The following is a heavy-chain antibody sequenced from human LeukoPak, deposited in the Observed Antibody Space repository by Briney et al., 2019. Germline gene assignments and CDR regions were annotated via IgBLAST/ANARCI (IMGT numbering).Heavy chain of an antibody. CDR1: GFRFSNFW. J-gene: IGHJ4*02. D-gene: IGHD6-19*01. CDR3: ATVWLTAPYFDY. Sequence: PGGSLRLSCAASGFRFSNFWMSWVRQTPGKGLEWVANIKPDGSEKTYVDPVKGRFTISRDNARNSLYLQMNSLRAEDTAVYYCATVWLTAPYFDYWGQGTLVTVSS. V-gene: IGHV3-7*01. CDR2: IKPDGSEK.